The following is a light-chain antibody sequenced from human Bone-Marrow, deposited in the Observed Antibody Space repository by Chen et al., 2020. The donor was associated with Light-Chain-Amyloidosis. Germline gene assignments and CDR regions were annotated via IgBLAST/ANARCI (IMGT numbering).Light chain of an antibody. V-gene: IGLV6-57*01. CDR2: EDD. CDR3: QSYQGSSQGV. J-gene: IGLJ3*02. Sequence: NFMLTQPHSVSESPGKTVIISCTRSSGSIATNYVQWYQQRPGSSPTTVIYEDDQRPSGVPDRFSGSIDRSSNSASLTISGLKTEDEAGYYCQSYQGSSQGVFGGGNKLTVL. CDR1: SGSIATNY.